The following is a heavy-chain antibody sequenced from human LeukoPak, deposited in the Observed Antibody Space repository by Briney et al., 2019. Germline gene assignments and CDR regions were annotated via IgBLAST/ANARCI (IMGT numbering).Heavy chain of an antibody. CDR1: GFTFSSYA. CDR2: ISGSGGST. Sequence: WGSLRLSCAASGFTFSSYAMSWVRQAPGKGLEWVSAISGSGGSTYYAASVKGRFTISRDNSKNTLYLQMNSLRAEDTAVYYCAKSPTRNHYGGNSAVYWGQGTLVTVSS. CDR3: AKSPTRNHYGGNSAVY. D-gene: IGHD4-23*01. V-gene: IGHV3-23*01. J-gene: IGHJ4*02.